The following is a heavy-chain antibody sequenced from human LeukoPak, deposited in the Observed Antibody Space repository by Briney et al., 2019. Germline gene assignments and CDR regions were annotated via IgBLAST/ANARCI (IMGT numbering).Heavy chain of an antibody. Sequence: PSETLSLTCAVYGGSFSGYHWSWIRPPPGKGLEWIGEINHSGSTNYNPSLKSRVTISVDTSKNQFSLKLSSVTAADTAVYYCARGPPPRITMVRGISWFDPWGQGTLVTVSS. J-gene: IGHJ5*02. D-gene: IGHD3-10*01. CDR1: GGSFSGYH. V-gene: IGHV4-34*01. CDR2: INHSGST. CDR3: ARGPPPRITMVRGISWFDP.